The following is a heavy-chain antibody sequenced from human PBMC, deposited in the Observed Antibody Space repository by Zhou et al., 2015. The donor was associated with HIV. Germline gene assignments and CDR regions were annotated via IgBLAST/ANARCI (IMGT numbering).Heavy chain of an antibody. J-gene: IGHJ4*02. CDR3: ARAAQVVTAIRYYFDY. CDR1: GGTFRNYA. Sequence: QVQLVQSGAEVKEPGSSVKVSCMASGGTFRNYAISWVRQAPGQGLEWMGGIIPIFGTANYAQKFQGRVTITADESTSTAYMELSSLRSEDTAVYYCARAAQVVTAIRYYFDYWGQGTLVTVSS. CDR2: IIPIFGTA. D-gene: IGHD2-21*02. V-gene: IGHV1-69*01.